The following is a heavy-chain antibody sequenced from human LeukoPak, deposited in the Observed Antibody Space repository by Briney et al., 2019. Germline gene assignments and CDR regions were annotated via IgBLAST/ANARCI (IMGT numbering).Heavy chain of an antibody. V-gene: IGHV3-23*01. Sequence: GGSLRLSCEASGFTFSSYAMSWVRQAPGKGLEWVSAISGGGGSAYYADSVKGRFTISRDNSKSTLYVQMNSLRAEDTAVYYCAKDRDYVWGSLDSWGQGTLVTVSS. CDR2: ISGGGGSA. CDR3: AKDRDYVWGSLDS. J-gene: IGHJ4*02. CDR1: GFTFSSYA. D-gene: IGHD3-16*01.